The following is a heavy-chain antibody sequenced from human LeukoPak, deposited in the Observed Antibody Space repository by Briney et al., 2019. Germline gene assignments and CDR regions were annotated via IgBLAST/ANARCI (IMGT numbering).Heavy chain of an antibody. CDR1: GGSISSYY. Sequence: SETLSLTCTVSGGSISSYYWSWIRQPPGKGLEWIGYIYYSGSTNYNPSLKSRVTISVDTSKNQFSLKLSSVTAADTAVYYCAGSYDIYYVDYWGQGTLVTVSS. V-gene: IGHV4-59*01. CDR2: IYYSGST. D-gene: IGHD3-10*01. CDR3: AGSYDIYYVDY. J-gene: IGHJ4*02.